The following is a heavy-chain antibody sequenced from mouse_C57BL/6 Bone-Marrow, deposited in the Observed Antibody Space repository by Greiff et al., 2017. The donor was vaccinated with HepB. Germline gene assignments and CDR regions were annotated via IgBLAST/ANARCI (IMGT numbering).Heavy chain of an antibody. Sequence: EVQGVESGGDLVKPGGSLKLSCAASGFTFSSYGMSWVRQTPDKRLEWVATISSGGSYTYYPDSVKGRFTIYRDNAKNTLYLQMSSLKSEDTAMYYCARRGTTVVAPDVWGTGTTVTVSS. V-gene: IGHV5-6*01. CDR1: GFTFSSYG. CDR2: ISSGGSYT. CDR3: ARRGTTVVAPDV. J-gene: IGHJ1*03. D-gene: IGHD1-1*01.